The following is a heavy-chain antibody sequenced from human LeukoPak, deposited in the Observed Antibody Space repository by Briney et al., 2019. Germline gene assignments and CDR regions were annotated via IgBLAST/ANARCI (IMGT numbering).Heavy chain of an antibody. CDR3: TTDPYYYDSGYAFDI. CDR1: GFTFSNAW. Sequence: GGSLRLSCAASGFTFSNAWMSWVRQAPGKGLEWVGRIKSKTDGGTTDYAAPVKGRFTISRDDSKNKLYLQMNSLKTEDTAVYYCTTDPYYYDSGYAFDIWGQGTMVTVSS. D-gene: IGHD3-22*01. J-gene: IGHJ3*02. CDR2: IKSKTDGGTT. V-gene: IGHV3-15*01.